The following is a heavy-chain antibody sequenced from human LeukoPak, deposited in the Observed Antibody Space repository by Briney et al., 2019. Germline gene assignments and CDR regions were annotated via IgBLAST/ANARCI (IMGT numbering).Heavy chain of an antibody. J-gene: IGHJ2*01. D-gene: IGHD3-16*01. CDR1: GFTFSGSA. CDR3: AKDSLLGAYWYFDL. Sequence: GGSLRLSCAASGFTFSGSAMHWVRQASGKGLEWVGRIRSKPNSYATAYAASVKGRFTISRDNSKNTLYLQMNSLRAEDTAVYYCAKDSLLGAYWYFDLWGRGTLVTVSS. V-gene: IGHV3-73*01. CDR2: IRSKPNSYAT.